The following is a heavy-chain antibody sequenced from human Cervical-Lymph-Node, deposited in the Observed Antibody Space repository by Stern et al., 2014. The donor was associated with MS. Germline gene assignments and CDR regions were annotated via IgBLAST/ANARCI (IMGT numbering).Heavy chain of an antibody. CDR2: IIPMFATA. CDR1: GSTFHRYA. D-gene: IGHD3-10*01. Sequence: QVQLVQSGAEVKKPGSSVKVSCKAYGSTFHRYAVSWVRQAPGQGLEWMGGIIPMFATANYVQKFQGRVTITTDKSTSTAYMELSSLRSDDTAVYYCAGGRAPREYYTGMDVWGQGTTVIVSS. CDR3: AGGRAPREYYTGMDV. J-gene: IGHJ6*02. V-gene: IGHV1-69*06.